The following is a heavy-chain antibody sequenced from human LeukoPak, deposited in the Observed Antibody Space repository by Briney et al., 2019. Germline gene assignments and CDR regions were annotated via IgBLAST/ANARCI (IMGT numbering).Heavy chain of an antibody. D-gene: IGHD3-16*01. CDR3: ATSSAGEQVDY. J-gene: IGHJ4*02. Sequence: SEALSLTCAVYGGSFSGYYWSWIRQPPGKGLEWIGEINHSGSTNYNPSLKSRVTISVDTSKNQFSLKLSSVTAADTAVYYCATSSAGEQVDYWGQGTLVTVSS. V-gene: IGHV4-34*01. CDR2: INHSGST. CDR1: GGSFSGYY.